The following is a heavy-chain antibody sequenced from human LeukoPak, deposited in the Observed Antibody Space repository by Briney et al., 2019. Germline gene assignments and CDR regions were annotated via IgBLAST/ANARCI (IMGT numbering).Heavy chain of an antibody. CDR3: AAGHSYGYDY. Sequence: GGSLRLSCAASGLTLSDFWMHWVRQPPGRGVVWVALIKGDGRTTINSDSLKGRSNISRDNAKNTLYLQKNSLRADDSGVYYCAAGHSYGYDYWGQGVLVTVSS. J-gene: IGHJ4*02. CDR1: GLTLSDFW. D-gene: IGHD5-18*01. V-gene: IGHV3-74*01. CDR2: IKGDGRTT.